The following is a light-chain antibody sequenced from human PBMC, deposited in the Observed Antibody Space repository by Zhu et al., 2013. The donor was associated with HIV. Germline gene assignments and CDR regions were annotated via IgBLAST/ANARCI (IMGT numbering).Light chain of an antibody. J-gene: IGKJ4*01. CDR1: PGISTY. CDR2: AAS. V-gene: IGKV1-9*01. CDR3: QQYNSYPFT. Sequence: IQLTQSPSSLSASVGDRVTITCRASPGISTYLAWYQQKPGKAPKLLIYAASTLQSGVPSRFSGSGSGTDFTLTISSLQPDDFATYYCQQYNSYPFTFGGGTKVEF.